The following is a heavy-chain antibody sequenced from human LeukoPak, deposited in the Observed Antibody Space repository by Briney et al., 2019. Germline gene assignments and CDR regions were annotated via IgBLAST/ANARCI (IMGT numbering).Heavy chain of an antibody. Sequence: GESLKISCKGSGDSFTSYGIGWGRQMPGKGREWMGIIYPVDSDTRYSPSFQGQVTISADKSISTAYLQWSSLKASDAAMYYCARPLVVVAATSAFDIWGQGTMVTVSS. CDR2: IYPVDSDT. CDR3: ARPLVVVAATSAFDI. J-gene: IGHJ3*02. D-gene: IGHD2-15*01. V-gene: IGHV5-51*01. CDR1: GDSFTSYG.